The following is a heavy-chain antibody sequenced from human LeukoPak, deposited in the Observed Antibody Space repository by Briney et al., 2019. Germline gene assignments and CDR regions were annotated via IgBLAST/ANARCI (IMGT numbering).Heavy chain of an antibody. D-gene: IGHD3-22*01. CDR2: IYYSGNT. CDR1: GGSISSGDYY. CDR3: ARHRPLYDSSGYYEY. V-gene: IGHV4-30-4*01. Sequence: TSQTLSLTCTVSGGSISSGDYYWSWIRQHPGKGLGWIGYIYYSGNTYYNPSLENRVSISVDTSKNQFSLKLSSVTAADTAVYYCARHRPLYDSSGYYEYWGQGTLVTVSS. J-gene: IGHJ4*02.